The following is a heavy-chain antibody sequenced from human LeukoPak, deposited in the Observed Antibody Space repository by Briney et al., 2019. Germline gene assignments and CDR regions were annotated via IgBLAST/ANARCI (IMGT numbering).Heavy chain of an antibody. CDR3: ARDPDLSGYSFFDY. Sequence: GRSLRLSRAASAFTFSNNWMHWVSQAAGEGLVWVSRINSVGTSTSYADSVKGRFTISRDIAKNTLYLQMNSLRAEDTAVYYCARDPDLSGYSFFDYWGRGTLVTVSS. CDR1: AFTFSNNW. D-gene: IGHD3-22*01. J-gene: IGHJ4*02. CDR2: INSVGTST. V-gene: IGHV3-74*01.